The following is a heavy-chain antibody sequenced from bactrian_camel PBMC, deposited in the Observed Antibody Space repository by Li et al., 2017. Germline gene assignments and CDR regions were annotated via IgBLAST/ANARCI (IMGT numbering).Heavy chain of an antibody. V-gene: IGHV3S55*01. CDR3: AAEVLDSDYDVRYQCEHRNQANFGV. CDR1: GYCV. D-gene: IGHD4*01. Sequence: HVQLVESGGGSVQIGRSLTLACAASGYCVGWSRQAPGKEREGVVSIDRDGRATYADSVKSRFTISQDNAKNTVYLQMNSLKPEDTAMYYCAAEVLDSDYDVRYQCEHRNQANFGVWSQGTQVTVS. J-gene: IGHJ6*01. CDR2: IDRDGRA.